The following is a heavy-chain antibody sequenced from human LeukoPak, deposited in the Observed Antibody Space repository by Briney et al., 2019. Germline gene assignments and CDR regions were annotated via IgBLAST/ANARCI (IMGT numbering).Heavy chain of an antibody. Sequence: PGGSLRLSCAASGIPFSAYDMQWVRQAPGKGLEWVSGISRSGPTYYTDPVKGRFTISRDNSESTLYLQMNTLRAEDTAIYYCAKGGYFVFEGWGQRTLVAVSS. CDR1: GIPFSAYD. V-gene: IGHV3-23*01. D-gene: IGHD3-9*01. J-gene: IGHJ3*01. CDR3: AKGGYFVFEG. CDR2: ISRSGPT.